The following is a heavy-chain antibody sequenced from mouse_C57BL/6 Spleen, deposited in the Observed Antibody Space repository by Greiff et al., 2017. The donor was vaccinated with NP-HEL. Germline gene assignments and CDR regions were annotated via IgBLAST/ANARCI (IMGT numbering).Heavy chain of an antibody. CDR2: IWSDGST. D-gene: IGHD2-12*01. CDR1: GFSLTSYG. J-gene: IGHJ4*01. V-gene: IGHV2-6-1*01. CDR3: ARHALRGAMDY. Sequence: VKLQESGPGLVAPSQSLSITCTVSGFSLTSYGVHRVRQPPGKGLEWLVVIWSDGSTTYNSALKSRLSISKDNSKSQVFLKMNSLQTDDTAMYCCARHALRGAMDYWGQGTSVTVSS.